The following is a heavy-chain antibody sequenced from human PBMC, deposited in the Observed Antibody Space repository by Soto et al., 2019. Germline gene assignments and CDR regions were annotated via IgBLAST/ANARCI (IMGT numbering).Heavy chain of an antibody. J-gene: IGHJ5*02. CDR1: GFTFSSYS. CDR2: ISSSSSTI. D-gene: IGHD2-15*01. Sequence: EVQLVESGGGLVQPGGSLRLSCAASGFTFSSYSMNWVRQAPGKGLEWVSYISSSSSTIYYADSVKGRFTISRDNDKNSLFHEMNILSHAHTAVYYCATDGRRLNLFDPWGQGTLVTVSS. V-gene: IGHV3-48*02. CDR3: ATDGRRLNLFDP.